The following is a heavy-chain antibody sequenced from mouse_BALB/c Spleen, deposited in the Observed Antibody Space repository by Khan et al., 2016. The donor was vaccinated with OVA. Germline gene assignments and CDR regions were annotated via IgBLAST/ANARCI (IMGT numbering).Heavy chain of an antibody. D-gene: IGHD4-1*01. CDR3: TRRNWDVAWFAY. Sequence: DVQLQESGTVLARPGASVKMSCKASGYTFTSYWMHWVKQRPGQGLEWIGDIYPGNTDTNYNQKFKGKAKLTAVTSTRTAYMELSSLTNEDSAVYYWTRRNWDVAWFAYWGQGTLVTVSA. CDR1: GYTFTSYW. J-gene: IGHJ3*01. CDR2: IYPGNTDT. V-gene: IGHV1-5*01.